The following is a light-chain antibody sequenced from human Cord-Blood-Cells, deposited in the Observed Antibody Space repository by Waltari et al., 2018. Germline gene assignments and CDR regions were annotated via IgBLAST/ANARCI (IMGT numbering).Light chain of an antibody. Sequence: DIVITQSPASMAVSLGERATIHCTSSQSVLYSSNNKNYLTWYPQKPGQPPKLLIYWASTRESGVPDRFSGSGSGTDFTLTISSLQAEDEAVYDCQQYYSTPYTFGQGTKLEIK. CDR2: WAS. CDR3: QQYYSTPYT. V-gene: IGKV4-1*01. J-gene: IGKJ2*01. CDR1: QSVLYSSNNKNY.